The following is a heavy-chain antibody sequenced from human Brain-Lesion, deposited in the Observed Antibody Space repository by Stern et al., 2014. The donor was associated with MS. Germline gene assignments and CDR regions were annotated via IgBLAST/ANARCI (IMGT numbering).Heavy chain of an antibody. D-gene: IGHD3-10*01. V-gene: IGHV2-26*01. J-gene: IGHJ5*02. CDR1: GFSLNNPTMG. Sequence: QVTLKESGPVLVKPTETLTLTCTVSGFSLNNPTMGVSWIRQPPGKALEWLAHIFSTDEKAYSTSLKSRLTISKDISKSQVVLTMSNMDPVDTATYSCARTSYYSDSGTWVGWFDPWGQGTLVTVSS. CDR2: IFSTDEK. CDR3: ARTSYYSDSGTWVGWFDP.